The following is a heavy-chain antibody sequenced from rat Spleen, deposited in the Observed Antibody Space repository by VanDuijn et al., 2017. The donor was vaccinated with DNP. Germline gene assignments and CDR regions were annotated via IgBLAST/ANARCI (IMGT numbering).Heavy chain of an antibody. CDR2: ITGGGGTT. Sequence: EVQLVESGGGLVQPGRSLKLSCAASGFTFSNYGMAWVRQAPTQGLEWIASITGGGGTTSYPDSVKGRFTISRDDAKNTLSLQMDSLRSEDTATYYCARHGRVTTVATYWYFDFWGPGTMVTVSS. CDR3: ARHGRVTTVATYWYFDF. J-gene: IGHJ1*01. CDR1: GFTFSNYG. D-gene: IGHD1-3*01. V-gene: IGHV5S13*01.